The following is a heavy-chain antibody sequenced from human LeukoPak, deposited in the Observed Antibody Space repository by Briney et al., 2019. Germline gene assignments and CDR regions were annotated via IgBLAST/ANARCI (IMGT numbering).Heavy chain of an antibody. CDR1: GGSISSYY. D-gene: IGHD3-16*01. CDR2: IYYSGSA. J-gene: IGHJ6*02. CDR3: ARGTTFFHGGYYGMDV. Sequence: SETLSLTCTVSGGSISSYYWSWIRQPPGKGLEWIGYIYYSGSANYNPSLKSRVTISVDTSKNQFSLKLSSVTAEDTAVYYCARGTTFFHGGYYGMDVWGQGTTVTVSS. V-gene: IGHV4-59*01.